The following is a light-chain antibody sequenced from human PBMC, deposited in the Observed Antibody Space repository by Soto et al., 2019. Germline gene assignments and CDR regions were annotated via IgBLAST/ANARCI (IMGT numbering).Light chain of an antibody. CDR1: SSDVGSYNY. V-gene: IGLV2-14*01. Sequence: QSVLTQPASVSGSPGQSITISCTGTSSDVGSYNYVAWYQQFPGKTPKLMIYEVRNRPSGVSSRFSGSKSGNTASLTISGRLAADDAAYYCSTYTGSDTPYVFGTGTKLTVL. CDR2: EVR. CDR3: STYTGSDTPYV. J-gene: IGLJ1*01.